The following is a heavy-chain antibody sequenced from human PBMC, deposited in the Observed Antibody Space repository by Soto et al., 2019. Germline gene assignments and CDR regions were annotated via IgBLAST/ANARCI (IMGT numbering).Heavy chain of an antibody. D-gene: IGHD3-9*01. Sequence: SETLSLTCTVSGDSIRSGNHYWSWIRQPPGKGLEWIGYIYYSGSTYYSPSLKSRVTISVDTSKNQFSLKLNSVTAADTAVYYCATVDMLAVYGCMDVWGQGTTVTVSS. CDR2: IYYSGST. CDR3: ATVDMLAVYGCMDV. V-gene: IGHV4-30-4*01. CDR1: GDSIRSGNHY. J-gene: IGHJ6*02.